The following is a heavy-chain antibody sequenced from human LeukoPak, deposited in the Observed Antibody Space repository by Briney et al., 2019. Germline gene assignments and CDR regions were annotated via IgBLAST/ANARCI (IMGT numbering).Heavy chain of an antibody. CDR3: ARGLAGTGGGHFDY. V-gene: IGHV4-59*01. CDR1: GGSISSYY. J-gene: IGHJ4*02. Sequence: SETLSLTCTVSGGSISSYYWSWIRQPPGKGLEWIGYIYYSGSTNYNPSLKSRVTISVDTSKNQFSLKLSSVTAADTAVYYCARGLAGTGGGHFDYWGQGTLVTVSS. CDR2: IYYSGST. D-gene: IGHD6-19*01.